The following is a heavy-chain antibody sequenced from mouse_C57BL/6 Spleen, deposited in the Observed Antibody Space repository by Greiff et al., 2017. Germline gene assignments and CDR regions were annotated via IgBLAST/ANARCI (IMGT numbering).Heavy chain of an antibody. CDR1: GYAFTNYL. V-gene: IGHV1-54*01. D-gene: IGHD2-2*01. CDR2: INPGSGGT. CDR3: ARVGLRRYFDY. J-gene: IGHJ2*01. Sequence: VKLQESGAELVRPGTSVKVSCKASGYAFTNYLIEWVKQRPGQGLEWIGVINPGSGGTNYNEKFKGKATLTADKSSSTAYMQLSSLTSEDSAVYFCARVGLRRYFDYWGQGTTLTVSS.